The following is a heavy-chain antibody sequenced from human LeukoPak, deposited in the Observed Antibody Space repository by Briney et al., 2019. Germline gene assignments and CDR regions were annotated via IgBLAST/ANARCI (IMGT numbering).Heavy chain of an antibody. V-gene: IGHV1-2*02. Sequence: GASVKVSCKASGYTFTGYYMHWVRQAPGQGLEWMGWINPNSGGTNYAQKFQGRVTMTRDTSISTAYMELSRLRSDDTAVYYCAREYCSSTSCHYFDYWGQGTLVTVSS. CDR3: AREYCSSTSCHYFDY. CDR1: GYTFTGYY. D-gene: IGHD2-2*01. CDR2: INPNSGGT. J-gene: IGHJ4*02.